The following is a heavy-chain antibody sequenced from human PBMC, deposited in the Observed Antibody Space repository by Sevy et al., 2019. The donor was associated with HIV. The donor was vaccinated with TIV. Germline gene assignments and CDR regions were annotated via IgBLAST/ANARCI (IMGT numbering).Heavy chain of an antibody. CDR1: GFTFSSYW. CDR3: AKDIVAVVGDAFDI. Sequence: GGSLRLSCAASGFTFSSYWMSWVRQAPGKGLEWVSAISGSDGATYNADSVKGRFSISRDNSKNTLYLQMDSLRAEDTAVYYCAKDIVAVVGDAFDIWGQGTMVTVSS. CDR2: ISGSDGAT. J-gene: IGHJ3*02. V-gene: IGHV3-23*01. D-gene: IGHD2-15*01.